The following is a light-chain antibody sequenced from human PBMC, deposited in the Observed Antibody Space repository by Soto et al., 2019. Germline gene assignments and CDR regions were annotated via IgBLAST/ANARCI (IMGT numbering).Light chain of an antibody. CDR2: DVS. V-gene: IGKV3-11*01. J-gene: IGKJ2*01. CDR1: QSVTTY. CDR3: QQRSNWPPGYS. Sequence: ETVLTQSPATLSLSPGERATLSCRASQSVTTYLAWYQQKPGQAPRLLIYDVSNRATGIPARFSGSGSGTDFTLTISSLEPEDFAVYYCQQRSNWPPGYSFGQGTKLESK.